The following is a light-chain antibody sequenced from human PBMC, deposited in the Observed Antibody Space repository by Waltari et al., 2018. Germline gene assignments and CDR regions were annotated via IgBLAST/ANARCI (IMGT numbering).Light chain of an antibody. J-gene: IGLJ2*01. Sequence: QSALTQPASVSGSPGQSITISCTGTSSDVGGYDYVSWYQQHPGKAPKLIIYDVTRWASGLLTRFSGSKSGNSASLTISGLQAEDEADYYCTSYTSFRTVIFGGGTKVTVL. V-gene: IGLV2-14*03. CDR2: DVT. CDR1: SSDVGGYDY. CDR3: TSYTSFRTVI.